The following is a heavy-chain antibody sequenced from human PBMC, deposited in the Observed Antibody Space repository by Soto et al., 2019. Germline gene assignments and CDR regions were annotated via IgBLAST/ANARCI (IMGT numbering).Heavy chain of an antibody. D-gene: IGHD5-12*01. CDR2: ISYDGSNK. Sequence: PGGSLRLSCAASGFTFSSYAMHWVRQAPGKGLEWVAVISYDGSNKYYADSVKGRFTISRDNSKNTLYLQMNSLRAEDTAVYYCARDREGGYQHKQYYYYGMDVCGQGYTVPVSS. CDR3: ARDREGGYQHKQYYYYGMDV. V-gene: IGHV3-30-3*01. CDR1: GFTFSSYA. J-gene: IGHJ6*02.